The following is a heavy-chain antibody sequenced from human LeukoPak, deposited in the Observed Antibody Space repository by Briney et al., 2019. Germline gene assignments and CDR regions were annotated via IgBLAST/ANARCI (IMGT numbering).Heavy chain of an antibody. CDR2: ISGGGGGT. CDR1: GFTFSNYA. J-gene: IGHJ4*02. Sequence: GGSLRLSCAASGFTFSNYAMSWVRQAPGKGLEWVSSISGGGGGTYYADSVKGRSTVSRDNAENTLYLQMNRLRAEDTAIYYCAKGGLSLFDYWGQGTLVTVSS. CDR3: AKGGLSLFDY. V-gene: IGHV3-23*01.